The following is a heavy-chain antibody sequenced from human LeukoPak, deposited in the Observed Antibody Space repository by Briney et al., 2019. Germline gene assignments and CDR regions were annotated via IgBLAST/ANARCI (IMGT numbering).Heavy chain of an antibody. J-gene: IGHJ6*02. CDR2: VHPSGGST. CDR1: GYTFTSYF. D-gene: IGHD5-18*01. V-gene: IGHV1-46*01. Sequence: ASVKVSCKASGYTFTSYFIHWVRQAPGQGPEWVGIVHPSGGSTSYAQKFQGRVTITADTSTSTAYMELSSLRSEETAVYYCARDQGLTAPPPYGLDVWGQGTTVTVSS. CDR3: ARDQGLTAPPPYGLDV.